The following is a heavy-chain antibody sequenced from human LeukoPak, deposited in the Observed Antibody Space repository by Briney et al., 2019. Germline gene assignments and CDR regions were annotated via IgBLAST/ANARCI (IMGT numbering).Heavy chain of an antibody. J-gene: IGHJ4*02. CDR2: INHSGST. D-gene: IGHD6-6*01. CDR3: ARRGSMTGPPPL. Sequence: SETLSLTCAVYGGSFSGYYWSWIRQPPGKGLEWIGEINHSGSTNYNPSLKSRVTISVDSSKNQFSLKLSSVTAADTAVYYCARRGSMTGPPPLWGQGTLVTVSS. CDR1: GGSFSGYY. V-gene: IGHV4-34*01.